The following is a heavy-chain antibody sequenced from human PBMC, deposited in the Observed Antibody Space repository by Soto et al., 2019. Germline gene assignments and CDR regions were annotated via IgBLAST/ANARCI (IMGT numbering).Heavy chain of an antibody. CDR2: IYYSGST. V-gene: IGHV4-59*08. CDR1: GGSISSYY. Sequence: QVQLQESGPGLVKPSETLSLTCTVSGGSISSYYWSWIRQPPGKGLEWIGYIYYSGSTNYNPSLKSRVTISVDTSNNQFSLKLSSVTAADTAVYYCARLRRDGYNNFDYWGQVTLVTVSS. D-gene: IGHD5-12*01. J-gene: IGHJ4*02. CDR3: ARLRRDGYNNFDY.